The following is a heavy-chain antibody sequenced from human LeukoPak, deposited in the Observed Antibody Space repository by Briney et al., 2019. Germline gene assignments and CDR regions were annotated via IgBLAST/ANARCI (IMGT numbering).Heavy chain of an antibody. J-gene: IGHJ6*02. CDR2: ISSSTSSV. V-gene: IGHV3-21*01. CDR3: ARDTYADYGGMDV. Sequence: PGGSLRLSCAASGFNFNTYDMNWVRQAPGRGLQWVSYISSSTSSVYYEDSVKGRFTISRDNAKNSLYLQMNSLRDDDTAVYYCARDTYADYGGMDVWGPGTTVTVSS. CDR1: GFNFNTYD. D-gene: IGHD4-17*01.